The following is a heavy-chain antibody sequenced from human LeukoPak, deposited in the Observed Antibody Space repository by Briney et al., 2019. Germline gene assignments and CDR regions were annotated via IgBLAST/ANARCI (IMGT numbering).Heavy chain of an antibody. D-gene: IGHD1-26*01. J-gene: IGHJ3*02. V-gene: IGHV4-38-2*01. CDR3: ARLDGSYRLGAFDI. CDR2: IYHSGST. Sequence: TLSLTCAVSGYSISSGYYWGWIRQPPGKGLEWIGRIYHSGSTYYNPSLKSRVTISVDTSKNQVSLRLSSVTAADTAVYYCARLDGSYRLGAFDIWGQGTMVTVSS. CDR1: GYSISSGYY.